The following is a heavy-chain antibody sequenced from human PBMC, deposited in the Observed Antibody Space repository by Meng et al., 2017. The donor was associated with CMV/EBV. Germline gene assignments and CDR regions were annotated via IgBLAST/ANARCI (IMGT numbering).Heavy chain of an antibody. CDR3: ARARSGWYNGQNYYYYGMDV. Sequence: SETLSLTCTASGGSISSYYWSWIRQPPGKGLEWIGYIYYSGSTNYNPSLKSRVTISVDTSKNQFSLKLSSVTAADTAVYYCARARSGWYNGQNYYYYGMDVWGQGTTVTVSS. CDR2: IYYSGST. D-gene: IGHD6-19*01. CDR1: GGSISSYY. J-gene: IGHJ6*02. V-gene: IGHV4-59*01.